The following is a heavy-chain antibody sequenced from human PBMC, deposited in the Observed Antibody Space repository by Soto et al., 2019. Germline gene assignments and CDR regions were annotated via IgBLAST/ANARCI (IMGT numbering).Heavy chain of an antibody. CDR1: GYTFTSYY. CDR2: INPSGGST. V-gene: IGHV1-46*01. J-gene: IGHJ4*02. Sequence: ASVKVSCKASGYTFTSYYMHWVRQAPVQGLEWMGIINPSGGSTSYAQKFQGRVTMTRDTSTSTVYMELSSLRSEDTAVYYCARGRNRISSSWNFDYWGQGTLVTVSS. D-gene: IGHD6-13*01. CDR3: ARGRNRISSSWNFDY.